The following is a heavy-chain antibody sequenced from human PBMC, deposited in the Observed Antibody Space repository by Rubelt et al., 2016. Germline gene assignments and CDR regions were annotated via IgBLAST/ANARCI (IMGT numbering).Heavy chain of an antibody. CDR2: LSYDGGHE. CDR3: AIVPRSPGVWNWFDP. V-gene: IGHV3-30*15. J-gene: IGHJ5*02. CDR1: GFTFSTYT. Sequence: VQLVESGGGLVQPGGSLRLSCAASGFTFSTYTMHWVALLSYDGGHEFYADSVKGRFTISRDNSKNTLSLQMSGLSTEDTAVYYCAIVPRSPGVWNWFDPWGQGTLVTVSS. D-gene: IGHD5/OR15-5a*01.